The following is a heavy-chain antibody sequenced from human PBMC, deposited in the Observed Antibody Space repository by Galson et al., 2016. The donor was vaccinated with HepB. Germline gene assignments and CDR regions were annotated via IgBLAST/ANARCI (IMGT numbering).Heavy chain of an antibody. CDR2: ITNFGTA. CDR3: ARVRYSTTWYFDY. CDR1: GYSFTSYY. D-gene: IGHD6-13*01. V-gene: IGHV1-69*13. Sequence: SVKVSCKASGYSFTSYYMHWVRQAPGQGLEWMGGITNFGTANYAQRFQGRVTITADEYTSTVYMELISLRSEDTAVYYCARVRYSTTWYFDYWGQGTLVTVSS. J-gene: IGHJ4*02.